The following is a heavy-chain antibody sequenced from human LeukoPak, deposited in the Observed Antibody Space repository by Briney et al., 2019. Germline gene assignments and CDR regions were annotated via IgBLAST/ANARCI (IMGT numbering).Heavy chain of an antibody. CDR2: IYYSGST. J-gene: IGHJ4*02. CDR1: GDPLSTGFYY. V-gene: IGHV4-31*03. CDR3: ARADVVAAGSAYFDI. D-gene: IGHD6-13*01. Sequence: PSETLSLTCTVSGDPLSTGFYYWTWIRQHPRNGLEWIGYIYYSGSTYYNPSLHSRLTISVDTFKIQFSLKLRSVTSADTAVYFCARADVVAAGSAYFDIWGQGALVTVSS.